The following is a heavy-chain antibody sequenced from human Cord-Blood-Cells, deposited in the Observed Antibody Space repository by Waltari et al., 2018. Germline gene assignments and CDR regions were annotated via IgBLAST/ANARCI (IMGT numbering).Heavy chain of an antibody. Sequence: QVRLVESGGGVVQPGGSLSLSCAASGFTFSGYGLHWVRQAPGKGLEWVAFIRYDGSNKYYADSVKGRFTISRDNSKNTLYLQMNSLRAEDTAVYYCAKSGAGTFDYWGQGTLVTVSS. D-gene: IGHD1-7*01. CDR3: AKSGAGTFDY. CDR1: GFTFSGYG. V-gene: IGHV3-30*02. J-gene: IGHJ4*02. CDR2: IRYDGSNK.